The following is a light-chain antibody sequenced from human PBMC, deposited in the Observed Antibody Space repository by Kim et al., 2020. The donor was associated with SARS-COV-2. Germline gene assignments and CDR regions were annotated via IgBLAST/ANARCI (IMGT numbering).Light chain of an antibody. CDR3: AAWDDSLNGLLYV. CDR1: SSNIGSNS. Sequence: QSVLTQPPSSSWTPGQRVTISCSGRSSNIGSNSVSWYQHLTGTAPKLLIYSNNQRPSWVPDRFSGSKSGTSASLAISGLQSDDEADYYCAAWDDSLNGLLYVFGTGTKVTVL. J-gene: IGLJ1*01. V-gene: IGLV1-44*01. CDR2: SNN.